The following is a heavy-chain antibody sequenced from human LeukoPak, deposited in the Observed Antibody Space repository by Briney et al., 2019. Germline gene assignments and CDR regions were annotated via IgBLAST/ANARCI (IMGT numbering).Heavy chain of an antibody. D-gene: IGHD3-10*01. CDR3: ARESSGSYYNPLGYMDV. CDR2: IFTSGIT. V-gene: IGHV4-4*07. CDR1: RGSISIYY. Sequence: SETLSLTCTVSRGSISIYYWNWIRQPAGKGLEWIGRIFTSGITNYNPSLKSRVTMPVDTSKNQFSLNLSSVTAADTAVYYCARESSGSYYNPLGYMDVWGKGTTVTVSS. J-gene: IGHJ6*03.